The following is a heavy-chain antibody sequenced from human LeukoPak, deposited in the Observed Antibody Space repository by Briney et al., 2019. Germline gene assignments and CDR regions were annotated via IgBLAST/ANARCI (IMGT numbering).Heavy chain of an antibody. CDR1: GFTFSSYW. V-gene: IGHV3-7*05. CDR3: ARVAGYSGYDYFDY. D-gene: IGHD5-12*01. Sequence: PGGSLRLSCAASGFTFSSYWMSWVRQAPGKGLEWVANIKKDGSEKYYVDSVKGRFTISRDNAQNSLYLQMNSLRAEETAVYYCARVAGYSGYDYFDYWGQGTLVTVSS. J-gene: IGHJ4*02. CDR2: IKKDGSEK.